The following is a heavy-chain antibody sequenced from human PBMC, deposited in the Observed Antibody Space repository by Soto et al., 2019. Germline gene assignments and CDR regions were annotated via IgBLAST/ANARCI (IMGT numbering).Heavy chain of an antibody. D-gene: IGHD1-26*01. J-gene: IGHJ4*02. CDR1: GFIFSSYS. CDR2: ITSGSTSI. CDR3: ASSASPDAY. Sequence: EVQLVESGGGLVQPGGSLRLSCVASGFIFSSYSMNWVRQAPGKGLEWISDITSGSTSIYYADSVKGRFTISRDNAKNSLYLQMNSLRAEDTAVYYCASSASPDAYWGQGTLVTVSS. V-gene: IGHV3-48*01.